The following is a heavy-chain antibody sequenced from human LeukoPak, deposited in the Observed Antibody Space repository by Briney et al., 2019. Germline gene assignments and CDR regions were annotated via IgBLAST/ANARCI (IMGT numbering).Heavy chain of an antibody. CDR3: ARGRRELRYGPDY. CDR1: GGSISTYY. Sequence: SETLSLTCTVSGGSISTYYWNWIRQPPGKGLEWIGYIYHSGSTNYNPSLQSRVTISVDTSKNQFSLNLNSVTAADTAVYYCARGRRELRYGPDYWGQGTLVTVSS. D-gene: IGHD3-9*01. CDR2: IYHSGST. V-gene: IGHV4-59*01. J-gene: IGHJ4*02.